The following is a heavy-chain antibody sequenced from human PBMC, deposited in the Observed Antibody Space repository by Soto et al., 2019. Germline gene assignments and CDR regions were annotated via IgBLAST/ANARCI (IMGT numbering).Heavy chain of an antibody. J-gene: IGHJ2*01. V-gene: IGHV4-4*02. CDR1: GGSISSTHW. CDR3: ARGRTGPTLGWYFDL. CDR2: IYHGGST. Sequence: QVQLQESGPGLVKPSGTLSLTCAVSGGSISSTHWWSWVRQPPGKGLQWIGEIYHGGSTNYNPSLNSRVTLSVDKSKNQFSLKLSSVTAADTAVYYCARGRTGPTLGWYFDLWARGTLVTVSS. D-gene: IGHD3-16*01.